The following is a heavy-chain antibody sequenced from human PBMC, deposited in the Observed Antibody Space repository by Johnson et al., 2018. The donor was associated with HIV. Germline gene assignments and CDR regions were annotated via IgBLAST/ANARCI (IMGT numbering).Heavy chain of an antibody. Sequence: QVQLVESGGGLVQPGGSLRLSCAASGFTFSSYGMHWVRQSPGKGLEWVAFIRYDGSNKYYADSVKGRFTISRDNSKNTLYLQMNSLRAEDTAVYYCAKEPLVRGVNAFDIWGQGTMVTVSS. CDR2: IRYDGSNK. J-gene: IGHJ3*02. V-gene: IGHV3-30*02. CDR1: GFTFSSYG. CDR3: AKEPLVRGVNAFDI. D-gene: IGHD3-10*01.